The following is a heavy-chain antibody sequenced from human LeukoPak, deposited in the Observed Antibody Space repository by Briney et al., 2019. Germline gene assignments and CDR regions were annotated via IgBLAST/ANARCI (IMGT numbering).Heavy chain of an antibody. CDR2: INHSGSN. CDR1: GGSFSGYY. V-gene: IGHV4-34*01. D-gene: IGHD3-10*01. Sequence: SETLSLTCAVYGGSFSGYYWSWIRQPPGKGLEWIGEINHSGSNNYNPSLKSRVTISVDTSKNQFSLKLSSVTAADTAVYYCARWYYYGSGWFDPWGQGTLVTVSS. CDR3: ARWYYYGSGWFDP. J-gene: IGHJ5*02.